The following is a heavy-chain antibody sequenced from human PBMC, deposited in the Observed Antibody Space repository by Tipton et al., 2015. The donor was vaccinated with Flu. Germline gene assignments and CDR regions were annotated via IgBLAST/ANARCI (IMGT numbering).Heavy chain of an antibody. D-gene: IGHD4-17*01. J-gene: IGHJ4*02. V-gene: IGHV3-64*04. CDR1: GFSFSDYA. CDR3: TKDRNGEGYFDY. Sequence: QLVQSGGELVQPGGSLRLSCAAAGFSFSDYAMHWVRQAPGKGLEYVSAISDDGGITHYADSVKGRFTISRDNSANTLYLQMNSLRVEDTAMYYCTKDRNGEGYFDYWGQGALVTVSS. CDR2: ISDDGGIT.